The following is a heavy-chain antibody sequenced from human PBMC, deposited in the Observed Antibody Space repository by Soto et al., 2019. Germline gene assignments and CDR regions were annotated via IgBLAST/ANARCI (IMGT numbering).Heavy chain of an antibody. CDR2: VKIKTDVGAT. V-gene: IGHV3-15*01. D-gene: IGHD5-12*01. J-gene: IGHJ4*02. Sequence: PGGSRRLSCTASGFTFYNTWMTWVRQAPGKGLEWVGRVKIKTDVGATDYTAAVKGRFTISRDDSQNNLHLQMNSLQTDDTAVYYCTTDGRSRYAPHCEFWGEGTMVIVSS. CDR3: TTDGRSRYAPHCEF. CDR1: GFTFYNTW.